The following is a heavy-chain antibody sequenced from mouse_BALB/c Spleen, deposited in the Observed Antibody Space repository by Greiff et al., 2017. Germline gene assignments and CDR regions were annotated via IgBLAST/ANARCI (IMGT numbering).Heavy chain of an antibody. V-gene: IGHV1-14*01. CDR3: ARCYGYDLDY. J-gene: IGHJ2*01. D-gene: IGHD2-2*01. Sequence: EVHLVESGPELVKPGASVKMSCKASGYTFTSYVMHWVKQKPGQGLEWIGYINPYNDGTKYNEKFKGKATLTSDKSSSTAYMELSSLTSEDSAVYYCARCYGYDLDYWGQGTTLTVSS. CDR2: INPYNDGT. CDR1: GYTFTSYV.